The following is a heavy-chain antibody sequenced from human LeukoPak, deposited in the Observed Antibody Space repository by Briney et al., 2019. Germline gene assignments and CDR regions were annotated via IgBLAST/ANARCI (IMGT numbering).Heavy chain of an antibody. CDR2: INAGNGNT. D-gene: IGHD6-6*01. J-gene: IGHJ3*02. Sequence: ASVKVSCKASGYTFLSYALHWVRQAPGQRLEWMGWINAGNGNTKYSQKFQGRVTITRDTSATTAYMELSSLRSEDTAVYYCARVLVGVGVAPRGVAFDIWGQGTMVIVSS. CDR3: ARVLVGVGVAPRGVAFDI. V-gene: IGHV1-3*01. CDR1: GYTFLSYA.